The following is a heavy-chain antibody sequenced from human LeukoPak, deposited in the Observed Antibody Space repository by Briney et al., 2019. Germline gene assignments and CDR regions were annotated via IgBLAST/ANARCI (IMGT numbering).Heavy chain of an antibody. CDR3: ARVNSHYYDSSGPFDY. CDR2: ISAYNGNT. D-gene: IGHD3-22*01. CDR1: GYTFTSYG. V-gene: IGHV1-18*01. J-gene: IGHJ4*02. Sequence: ASVKVSCKASGYTFTSYGISRVRQAPGQGLEWIGWISAYNGNTNYAQKLQGRVTMTTDTSTSTAYMELRSLRSDDTAVYYCARVNSHYYDSSGPFDYWGQGTLVTVSS.